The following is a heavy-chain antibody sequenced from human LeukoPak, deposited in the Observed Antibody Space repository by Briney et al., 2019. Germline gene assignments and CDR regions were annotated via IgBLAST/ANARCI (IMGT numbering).Heavy chain of an antibody. Sequence: SETLSLTCTVSGGSISSYYWSWIRQPPGKGLEWIGYIYYSGSTNYNPSLKSRVTISVDTSKNQFSLKLSSVTAADTAVYYCARSSRTSGSGDEWFDPWGQGTLVTVSS. CDR1: GGSISSYY. J-gene: IGHJ5*02. V-gene: IGHV4-59*08. CDR2: IYYSGST. D-gene: IGHD7-27*01. CDR3: ARSSRTSGSGDEWFDP.